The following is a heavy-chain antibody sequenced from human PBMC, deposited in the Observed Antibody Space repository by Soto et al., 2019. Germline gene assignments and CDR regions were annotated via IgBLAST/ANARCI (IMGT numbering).Heavy chain of an antibody. V-gene: IGHV1-8*01. D-gene: IGHD3-3*01. CDR3: ARGGGGTTGTTATTITIFGVVITNSENYYYYYMDV. Sequence: ASVKVSCKASGYTFTSYDINWVRQATGQGLEWMGWMNPNSGNTGYAQKFQGRVTMTRNTSISTAYMVLSSLRSEDTAVYYCARGGGGTTGTTATTITIFGVVITNSENYYYYYMDVWGKGTTVTVSS. CDR2: MNPNSGNT. J-gene: IGHJ6*03. CDR1: GYTFTSYD.